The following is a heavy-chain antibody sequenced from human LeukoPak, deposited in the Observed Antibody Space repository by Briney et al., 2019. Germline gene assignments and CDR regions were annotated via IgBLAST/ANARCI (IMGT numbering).Heavy chain of an antibody. J-gene: IGHJ6*03. Sequence: SETLSPTCTVSGGSISSYYWSWIRQPPGKGLEWIGYIYYSGSTNYNPSLKSRVTISVDTSKNQFSLKLSSVTAAGTAVYYCARDLGYYDSSGFYMDVWGKGTTVTISS. CDR1: GGSISSYY. CDR2: IYYSGST. V-gene: IGHV4-59*01. CDR3: ARDLGYYDSSGFYMDV. D-gene: IGHD3-22*01.